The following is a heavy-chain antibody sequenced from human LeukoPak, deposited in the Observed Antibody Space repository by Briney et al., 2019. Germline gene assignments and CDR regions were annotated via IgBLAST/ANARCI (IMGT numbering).Heavy chain of an antibody. CDR2: INSVGSST. CDR3: ARERTSGWDAFDT. CDR1: GFTFSSFW. Sequence: GGSLRLSCAASGFTFSSFWMHWVRQAPGKGLVWVSRINSVGSSTSYADSVKGRFTISRDNAKNTLCLQMNSLRAEDTAVYYCARERTSGWDAFDTWGQGTLVTVSS. V-gene: IGHV3-74*01. J-gene: IGHJ5*02. D-gene: IGHD6-19*01.